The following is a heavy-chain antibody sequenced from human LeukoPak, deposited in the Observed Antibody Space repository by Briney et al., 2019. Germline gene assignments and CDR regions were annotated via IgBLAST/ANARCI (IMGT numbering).Heavy chain of an antibody. CDR1: GGSISTDY. D-gene: IGHD3-10*01. Sequence: SETLSLTCTVSGGSISTDYWTWIRQPAGKGLEWIGLIYTSGTTNYNPSLKSRVTMSLDTSKNQFSLKLTSVTAADSAVYYCASDFGYWGQGTLVTVSS. J-gene: IGHJ4*02. V-gene: IGHV4-4*07. CDR3: ASDFGY. CDR2: IYTSGTT.